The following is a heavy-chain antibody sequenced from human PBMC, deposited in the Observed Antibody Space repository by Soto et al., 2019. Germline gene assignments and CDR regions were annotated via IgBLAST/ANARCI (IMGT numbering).Heavy chain of an antibody. D-gene: IGHD6-13*01. V-gene: IGHV1-69*13. CDR1: GGNFSVYA. CDR3: ARDYSSLDDFDI. J-gene: IGHJ3*02. CDR2: IIPIFGTG. Sequence: CSVKGSFKASGGNFSVYAISWVRQAPGQGLEWMGGIIPIFGTGNYAQKFQGRVTITGDESTSTAYMELSSLRSEDTAVYYCARDYSSLDDFDIWGKGTMVTV.